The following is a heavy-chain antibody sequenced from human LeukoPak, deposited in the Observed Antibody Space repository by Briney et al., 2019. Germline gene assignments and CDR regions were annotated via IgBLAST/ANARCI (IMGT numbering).Heavy chain of an antibody. V-gene: IGHV4-4*02. CDR3: ARGGDILTGYYSPPNY. Sequence: PSETLSLTCAVSGGSISSGNWWCGRRPPPGKGVGWIRIICHGGSTNYNPSLKNRVTIPVDKSKNQFPLKLSSVTAADTAVYYCARGGDILTGYYSPPNYWGQGTLVTVSS. J-gene: IGHJ4*02. D-gene: IGHD3-9*01. CDR1: GGSISSGNW. CDR2: ICHGGST.